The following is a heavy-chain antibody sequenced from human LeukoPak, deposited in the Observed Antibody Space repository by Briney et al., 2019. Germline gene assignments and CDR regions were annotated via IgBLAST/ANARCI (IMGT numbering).Heavy chain of an antibody. CDR2: IYHSGST. J-gene: IGHJ4*02. CDR1: GGSISSGDYY. V-gene: IGHV4-30-4*01. CDR3: ARAITMVRGAIGFDY. D-gene: IGHD3-10*01. Sequence: SETLSLTCTVSGGSISSGDYYWSWIRQPPGKGLEWIGYIYHSGSTYYNPSLKSRVTISVDASKNQFSLKLSSVTAADTAVYYCARAITMVRGAIGFDYWGQGTLVTVSS.